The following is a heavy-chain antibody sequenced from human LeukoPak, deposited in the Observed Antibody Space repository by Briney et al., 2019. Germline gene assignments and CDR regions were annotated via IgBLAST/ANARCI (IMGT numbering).Heavy chain of an antibody. D-gene: IGHD6-13*01. CDR2: MNPNSGNT. J-gene: IGHJ4*02. CDR3: ARGGVGIAAAGDFDY. Sequence: ASVKVSCKASANTFTSYEINWVRQATGQGLEWMGWMNPNSGNTGYAQKFQGRVTFTRDTSISTAYMELSSLRSEDTAVYYCARGGVGIAAAGDFDYWGQGTLVTVSS. CDR1: ANTFTSYE. V-gene: IGHV1-8*03.